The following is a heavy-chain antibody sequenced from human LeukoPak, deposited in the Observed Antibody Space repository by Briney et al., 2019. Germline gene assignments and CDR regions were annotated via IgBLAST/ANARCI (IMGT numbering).Heavy chain of an antibody. CDR3: ARAVHYYDSLGAAFDL. J-gene: IGHJ3*01. D-gene: IGHD3-22*01. V-gene: IGHV3-66*01. Sequence: GGSLRLSCAASGFTVSSNYMSWVRQAPGKGLEWVSVIYSGGSTYYADSVKGRLTISRDNSKNTLYLQMNSLRAEDTAVYYCARAVHYYDSLGAAFDLWGQGTMVTVSS. CDR2: IYSGGST. CDR1: GFTVSSNY.